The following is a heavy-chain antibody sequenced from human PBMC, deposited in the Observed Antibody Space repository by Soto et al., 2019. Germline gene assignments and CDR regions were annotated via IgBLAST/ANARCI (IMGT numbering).Heavy chain of an antibody. D-gene: IGHD6-13*01. J-gene: IGHJ4*02. Sequence: QVQLVQSGAEVKKPGASVKVSCKASGYTFTSYYMHWVRQAPGQGLEWMGIINPSGGSTSYAQKCQGRVTMTRDTSTNTVYMELSSLRSEDTAVYYCARVAVGAAATDYWGQGTLVTVSS. CDR2: INPSGGST. V-gene: IGHV1-46*01. CDR1: GYTFTSYY. CDR3: ARVAVGAAATDY.